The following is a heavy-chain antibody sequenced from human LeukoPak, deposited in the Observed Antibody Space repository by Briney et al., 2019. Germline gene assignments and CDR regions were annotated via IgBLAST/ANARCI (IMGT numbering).Heavy chain of an antibody. D-gene: IGHD2-15*01. CDR3: ARGRWEVASDY. CDR2: ISADNGNT. J-gene: IGHJ4*02. CDR1: GYTFISYG. Sequence: ASVKVSCKASGYTFISYGIGWVRQAPVQGLEWMGWISADNGNTNYAQNLQGRLTMTTDTSTSTAYMELRSLRSDDTAVYYCARGRWEVASDYWGQGTLVTVSS. V-gene: IGHV1-18*01.